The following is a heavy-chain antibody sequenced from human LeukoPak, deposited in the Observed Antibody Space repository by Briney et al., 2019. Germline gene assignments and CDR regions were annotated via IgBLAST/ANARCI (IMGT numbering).Heavy chain of an antibody. CDR3: ARALISPGRYFDY. V-gene: IGHV4-34*01. CDR2: INHSGST. J-gene: IGHJ4*02. D-gene: IGHD1-26*01. CDR1: GGSFSGYY. Sequence: SETLSLTCAVYGGSFSGYYWSWIRQPPGKGLEWIGEINHSGSTNYTPSLKSRVTISVDTSKNQFSLKLSSVTAADTAVYYCARALISPGRYFDYWGQGTLVTVSS.